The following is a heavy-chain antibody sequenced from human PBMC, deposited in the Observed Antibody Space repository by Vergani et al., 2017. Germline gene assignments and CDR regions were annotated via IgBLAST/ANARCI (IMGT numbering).Heavy chain of an antibody. Sequence: QVQLVQSGAEVKKPGASVKVSCKTSGYTFTGYYMHWVRQAPGQGLEWMGWINPNSGGTNYAQKFQGRVTMTRDPSISTAYLVLSRLRSDDTAVYYCARLRYFDWLRHYYYYYGMDVWGQGTTVTVSS. CDR3: ARLRYFDWLRHYYYYYGMDV. V-gene: IGHV1-2*02. J-gene: IGHJ6*02. D-gene: IGHD3-9*01. CDR1: GYTFTGYY. CDR2: INPNSGGT.